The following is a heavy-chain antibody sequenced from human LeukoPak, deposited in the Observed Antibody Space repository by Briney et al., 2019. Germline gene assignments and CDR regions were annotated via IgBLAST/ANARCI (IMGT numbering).Heavy chain of an antibody. CDR2: ISYDGSNK. J-gene: IGHJ4*02. D-gene: IGHD6-13*01. CDR1: GFTFSSYA. CDR3: ARDSYSSSCDY. V-gene: IGHV3-30*04. Sequence: PGGSLRLSCAASGFTFSSYAMHWVRQAPGKGLEWVAVISYDGSNKYYADSVKGRFTISRDNSKNTLYLQMNSLRAEDTAVYYCARDSYSSSCDYWGQGTLVTVSS.